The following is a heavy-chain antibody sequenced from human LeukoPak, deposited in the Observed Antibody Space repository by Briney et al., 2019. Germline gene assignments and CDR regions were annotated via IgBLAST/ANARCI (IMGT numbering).Heavy chain of an antibody. CDR1: GFTFSSYG. CDR3: AKDMWRFGELDYDY. V-gene: IGHV3-30*02. CDR2: IWSDGSNK. D-gene: IGHD3-10*01. Sequence: GGSLRLSCAASGFTFSSYGMNWVRQAPGKGLEWVAIIWSDGSNKYYADSVKGRFTISRDNSKNSLYLQMNSLRTEDTALYYCAKDMWRFGELDYDYWGQGTLVTVSS. J-gene: IGHJ4*02.